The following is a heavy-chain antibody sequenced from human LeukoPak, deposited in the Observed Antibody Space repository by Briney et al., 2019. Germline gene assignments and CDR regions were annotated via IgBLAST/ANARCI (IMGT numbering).Heavy chain of an antibody. Sequence: GGSLRLSCAASGFTFSSYGMHWVRQAPGKGLEWVAFIRYDGSNKYYADSVKGRFTISRDNSKNTLYLQMNSLRAEDTAVYYCAKDMGTLFYYYYMDVWGKGTTVTVSS. V-gene: IGHV3-30*02. CDR2: IRYDGSNK. J-gene: IGHJ6*03. D-gene: IGHD7-27*01. CDR3: AKDMGTLFYYYYMDV. CDR1: GFTFSSYG.